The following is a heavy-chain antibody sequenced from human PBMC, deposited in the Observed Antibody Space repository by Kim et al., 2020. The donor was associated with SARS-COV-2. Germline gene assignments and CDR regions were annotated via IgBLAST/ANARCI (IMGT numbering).Heavy chain of an antibody. CDR3: ARDRYYDSSGYIVGVLSYGMDF. CDR2: IIPILGIA. Sequence: SVKVSCKASGGTFSSYTISWVRQAPGQGLEWMGRIIPILGIANYAQKFQGRGTITADKSTSTAYMELSSLRSEDTAVYYCARDRYYDSSGYIVGVLSYGMDFWRQGTTVTVSS. J-gene: IGHJ6*02. CDR1: GGTFSSYT. D-gene: IGHD3-22*01. V-gene: IGHV1-69*04.